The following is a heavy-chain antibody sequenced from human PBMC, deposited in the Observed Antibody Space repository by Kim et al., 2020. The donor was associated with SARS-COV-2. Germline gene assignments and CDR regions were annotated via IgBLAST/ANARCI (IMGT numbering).Heavy chain of an antibody. V-gene: IGHV3-23*01. CDR2: GATT. Sequence: GATTCYADSAKGRFTISRDNSKNTLFLQMNSLRAEDTAVYYCTRERILGVWGQGTTVTVSS. J-gene: IGHJ6*02. CDR3: TRERILGV.